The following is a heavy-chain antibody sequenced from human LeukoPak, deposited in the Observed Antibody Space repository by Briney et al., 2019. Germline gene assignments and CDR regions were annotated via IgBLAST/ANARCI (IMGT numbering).Heavy chain of an antibody. J-gene: IGHJ3*02. Sequence: GGSLRLSCAASGFTFSGSALHWVRQASGKGLEWIGRIRSKTNNYATTYAASVTGRFTISRDNSRNTLYLQMNSLRSEDTAVYYCTKEGSSWPYAFDIWGQGTMVTVSS. D-gene: IGHD6-13*01. CDR3: TKEGSSWPYAFDI. CDR2: IRSKTNNYAT. CDR1: GFTFSGSA. V-gene: IGHV3-73*01.